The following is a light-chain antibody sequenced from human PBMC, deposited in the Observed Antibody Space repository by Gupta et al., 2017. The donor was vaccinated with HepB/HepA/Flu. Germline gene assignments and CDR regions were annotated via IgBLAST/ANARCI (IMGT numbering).Light chain of an antibody. V-gene: IGKV4-1*01. CDR1: QSVFYSSNNKNY. CDR2: WAS. Sequence: DIVMTHSPDSLAVSLGERATINCKSSQSVFYSSNNKNYLTWYQQKPGQPPKLLIYWASTREFGVPDRFSGSGSGTDFTLTISSLQAEDVAVYYCQQYYNIPPTFGQGTKVEIK. J-gene: IGKJ1*01. CDR3: QQYYNIPPT.